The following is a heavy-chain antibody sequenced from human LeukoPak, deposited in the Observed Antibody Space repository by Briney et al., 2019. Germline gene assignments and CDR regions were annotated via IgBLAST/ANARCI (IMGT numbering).Heavy chain of an antibody. V-gene: IGHV4-34*01. CDR1: GGSFSGYY. Sequence: SETLSLTCAVYGGSFSGYYWSWIRQPPGKGLEWIGEINHSGSTNYNPSLKSRVTISVDTSKNQFSLKLSSVTAAHTAVYYCARGNWFDPWGQGTLVTVSS. CDR2: INHSGST. CDR3: ARGNWFDP. J-gene: IGHJ5*02.